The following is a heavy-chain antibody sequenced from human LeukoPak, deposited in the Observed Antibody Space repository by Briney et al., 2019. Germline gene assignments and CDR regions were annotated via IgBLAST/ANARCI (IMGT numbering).Heavy chain of an antibody. V-gene: IGHV1-2*02. CDR3: ASGRVGYSSGWYLDAFDI. Sequence: ASVKVSCKASGYTFTGHYMHWVRQAPGQGLEWMGWINPNSGGTNYAQKFQGRVTMTRDTSISTAYMELSRLRSDDTAVYYCASGRVGYSSGWYLDAFDIWGQGTMVTVSS. CDR1: GYTFTGHY. J-gene: IGHJ3*02. CDR2: INPNSGGT. D-gene: IGHD6-19*01.